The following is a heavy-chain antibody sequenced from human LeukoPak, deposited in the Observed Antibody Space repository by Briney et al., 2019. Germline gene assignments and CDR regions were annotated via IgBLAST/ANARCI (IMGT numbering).Heavy chain of an antibody. J-gene: IGHJ5*02. CDR1: GVSISSSNSY. CDR3: ARDKAGAAASWFDP. CDR2: IYYSGNT. V-gene: IGHV4-39*07. Sequence: SETLSLTCTVSGVSISSSNSYWGWIRQPPGKGLEWIGSIYYSGNTYYNASLKSQVSISIDTSKNQFSLKLSSVTAADTAVYYCARDKAGAAASWFDPWGQGTLVTVSS. D-gene: IGHD6-13*01.